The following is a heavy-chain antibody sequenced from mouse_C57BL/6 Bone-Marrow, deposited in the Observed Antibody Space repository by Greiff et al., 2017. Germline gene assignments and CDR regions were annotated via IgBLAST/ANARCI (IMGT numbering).Heavy chain of an antibody. CDR3: TTSYYVSSYFDV. V-gene: IGHV14-4*01. J-gene: IGHJ1*03. CDR1: GFNIKDDY. CDR2: IDPENGDT. D-gene: IGHD1-1*01. Sequence: EVQLQQSGAELVRPGASVKLSCTASGFNIKDDYMHWVKQRPEQGLEWIGWIDPENGDTEYASKFQGKATMTADTPSNTAYLQLSSLTSEDTAVYYCTTSYYVSSYFDVWGTGTTVTVSS.